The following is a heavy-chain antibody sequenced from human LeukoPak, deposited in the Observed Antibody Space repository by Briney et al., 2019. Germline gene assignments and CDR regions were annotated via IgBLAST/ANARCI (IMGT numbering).Heavy chain of an antibody. CDR2: MNPNSGNT. V-gene: IGHV1-8*02. CDR3: ARGSPTCYDFWSGYTDAFDI. CDR1: GGTFSSYA. Sequence: ASVKVSCKASGGTFSSYAINWVRQATGQGLEWMGWMNPNSGNTGYAQKFQGRVTMTRNTSISTAYMELSSLRSEDTAVYYCARGSPTCYDFWSGYTDAFDIWGQGTMVTVSS. J-gene: IGHJ3*02. D-gene: IGHD3-3*01.